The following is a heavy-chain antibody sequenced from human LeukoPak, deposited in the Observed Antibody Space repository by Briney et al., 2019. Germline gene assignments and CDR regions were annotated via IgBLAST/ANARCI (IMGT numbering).Heavy chain of an antibody. CDR1: GFSLTTSGVG. CDR3: AHRMASNDAFDI. Sequence: GPTLMKPTQTLTLTCTFSGFSLTTSGVGVGWIRQPPGKALEWLALIFCDNDKRYNASLKSRLIITKDNNKNQVVHTMTNMDPVDTATYYCAHRMASNDAFDIWGQGTMVTVSS. J-gene: IGHJ3*02. D-gene: IGHD5-24*01. V-gene: IGHV2-5*02. CDR2: IFCDNDK.